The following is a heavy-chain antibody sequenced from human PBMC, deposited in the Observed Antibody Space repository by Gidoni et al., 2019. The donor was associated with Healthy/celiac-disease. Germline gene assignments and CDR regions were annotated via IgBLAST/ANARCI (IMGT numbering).Heavy chain of an antibody. CDR1: GFTFSSYG. D-gene: IGHD4-17*01. CDR2: IWYDGSNK. J-gene: IGHJ5*02. Sequence: QVQLVESGGGVVQPGRSLRLSCAASGFTFSSYGMHWVRQAPGKGLEWVAVIWYDGSNKYYADSVKGRFTISRDNSKNTLYLQMNSLRAEDTAVYYCARDLEVWVTTSGLGPWGQGTLVTVSS. V-gene: IGHV3-33*01. CDR3: ARDLEVWVTTSGLGP.